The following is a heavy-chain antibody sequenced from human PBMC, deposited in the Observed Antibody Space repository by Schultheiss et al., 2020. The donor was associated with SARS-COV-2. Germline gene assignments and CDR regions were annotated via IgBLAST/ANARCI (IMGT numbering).Heavy chain of an antibody. CDR3: ARSIEYSSSQDAFDI. CDR1: GFSLSTSGMC. V-gene: IGHV2-70*11. J-gene: IGHJ3*02. Sequence: SGPTLVKPTQTLTLTCTFSGFSLSTSGMCVSWIRQPPGKALEWLARIDWDDDKYYSTSLKTRLTISKDTSKNQVVLTMTNMDPVDTATYYCARSIEYSSSQDAFDIWGQGTMVTVSS. CDR2: IDWDDDK. D-gene: IGHD6-6*01.